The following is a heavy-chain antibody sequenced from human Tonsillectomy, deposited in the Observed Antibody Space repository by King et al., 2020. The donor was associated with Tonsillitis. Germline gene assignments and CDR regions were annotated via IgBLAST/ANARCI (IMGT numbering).Heavy chain of an antibody. J-gene: IGHJ5*02. CDR1: GGSISSGNW. CDR3: ARVGLWFGELGAIEP. V-gene: IGHV4-4*02. CDR2: IYHSGST. D-gene: IGHD3-10*01. Sequence: LQLQESGPGLVKPSGTLSLTCAVSGGSISSGNWWSWVRQPPGKGLEWIGEIYHSGSTNYNPSLKNRVTISVDKSKNQFSLKLSSVTAADTAVYYCARVGLWFGELGAIEPWGQGTLVTVSS.